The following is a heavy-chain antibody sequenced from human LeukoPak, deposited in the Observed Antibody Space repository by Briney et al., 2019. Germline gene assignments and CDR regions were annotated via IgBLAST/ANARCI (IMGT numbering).Heavy chain of an antibody. Sequence: PGGSLRLSCAASGFTFRNAWVNWARQAPGKELEWVGRIKTNYESGATDYATPVKGRFTISRDDSKSTLYLQMNSLRAEDTAVYYCARGPRQVDYWGQGTLVTVSS. CDR1: GFTFRNAW. CDR2: IKTNYESGAT. CDR3: ARGPRQVDY. J-gene: IGHJ4*02. V-gene: IGHV3-15*01.